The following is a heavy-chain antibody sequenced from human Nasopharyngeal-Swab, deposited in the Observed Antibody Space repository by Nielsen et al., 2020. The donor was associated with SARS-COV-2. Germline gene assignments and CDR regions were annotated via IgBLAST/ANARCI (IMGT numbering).Heavy chain of an antibody. D-gene: IGHD3-22*01. CDR3: ARNLVGYYYDMVGAFDI. CDR2: INHSGST. V-gene: IGHV4-34*01. CDR1: GGSFSGYS. Sequence: GSLRLSCAVYGGSFSGYSWSWIRQPPGKGLEWIGEINHSGSTNYNPSLKSRVTISVDTSKNQFSLKLSSVTAADTAVYYCARNLVGYYYDMVGAFDIWGQGTMVTVSS. J-gene: IGHJ3*02.